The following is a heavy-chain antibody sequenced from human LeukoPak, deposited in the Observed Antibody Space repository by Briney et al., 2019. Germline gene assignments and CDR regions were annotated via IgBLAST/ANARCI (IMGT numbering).Heavy chain of an antibody. V-gene: IGHV4-59*08. D-gene: IGHD6-19*01. CDR2: IYYSGST. CDR3: ARLDGYSSGWYYFDY. Sequence: SETLSLTCTVSGGSISYYWSWIRQPPGKGLEWIGYIYYSGSTNYNPSLKSRVTISVDTSKNQFSLKLSSVTAADTDVYYCARLDGYSSGWYYFDYWGQGTLVTVSS. J-gene: IGHJ4*02. CDR1: GGSISYY.